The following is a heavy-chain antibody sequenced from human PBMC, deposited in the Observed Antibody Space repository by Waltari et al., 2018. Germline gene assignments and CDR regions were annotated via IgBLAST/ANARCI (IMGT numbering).Heavy chain of an antibody. D-gene: IGHD5-18*01. V-gene: IGHV1-69*08. J-gene: IGHJ6*03. CDR3: ARERGRIGIQLWFGGDYMDV. CDR2: IIPILGIA. Sequence: QVQLVQSGAEVKKPGSSVKVSCKASGGTFSSYTISWVRPAPGQGLEWRGRIIPILGIANYAQKFQGRVTITADKSTSTAYMELSSLRSEDTAVYYCARERGRIGIQLWFGGDYMDVWGKGTTVTVSS. CDR1: GGTFSSYT.